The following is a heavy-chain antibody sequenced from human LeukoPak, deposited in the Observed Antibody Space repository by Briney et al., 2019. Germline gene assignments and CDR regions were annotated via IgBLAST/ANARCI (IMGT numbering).Heavy chain of an antibody. D-gene: IGHD1-26*01. Sequence: LPGGSLRLSCAASGFTFSSYWMSWVRQAPGKGLEWVANIKQDGSEKYYVDSVEGRFTISRDNAKNSLYLQMNSLRAEDTAVYYCARDLGIVGGSFDYWGQGTLVTVSS. V-gene: IGHV3-7*01. CDR3: ARDLGIVGGSFDY. CDR1: GFTFSSYW. CDR2: IKQDGSEK. J-gene: IGHJ4*02.